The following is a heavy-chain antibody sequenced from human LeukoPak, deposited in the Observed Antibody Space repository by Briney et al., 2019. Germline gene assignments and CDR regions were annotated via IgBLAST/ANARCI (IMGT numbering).Heavy chain of an antibody. J-gene: IGHJ4*02. D-gene: IGHD1-26*01. CDR1: GFTFSSCA. Sequence: GGSLRLSCAASGFTFSSCAMTWVRQTPGKGLEWVSAISGSGGSTYYAGSVTGRFTISRDNSKNTLYLQMNSLRAEDTAVYYCAKDLVTARGGYYFDYWGQGTLVTVST. V-gene: IGHV3-23*01. CDR2: ISGSGGST. CDR3: AKDLVTARGGYYFDY.